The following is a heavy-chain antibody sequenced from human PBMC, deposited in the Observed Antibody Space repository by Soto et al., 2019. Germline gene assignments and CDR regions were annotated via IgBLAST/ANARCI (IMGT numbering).Heavy chain of an antibody. CDR3: AKDRRWEYYFDD. CDR1: GFTFDDYA. CDR2: ISWNSGSI. J-gene: IGHJ4*02. D-gene: IGHD1-26*01. Sequence: EVQLVESGGGLVQPVRSLRLSCAASGFTFDDYAMHWVRQAPGKGLEWVSGISWNSGSIGYADSVKGRFTISRDNAKNSLYLQMNSLRAEDTALYYCAKDRRWEYYFDDWGQGTLVTVSS. V-gene: IGHV3-9*01.